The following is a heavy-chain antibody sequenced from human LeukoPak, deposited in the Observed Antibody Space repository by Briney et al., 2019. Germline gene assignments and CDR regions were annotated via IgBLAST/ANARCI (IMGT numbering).Heavy chain of an antibody. CDR2: IKEDGSEK. Sequence: PGGSLRLPCAASGFTFSSYWMSWVRQAPGKGLEWVANIKEDGSEKYYVDSVKGRFTISRDNAKNSLYLQMNSLRAEDTAVYYCARKYCSGGSCYLLDYWGQGTLVTVSS. CDR1: GFTFSSYW. V-gene: IGHV3-7*01. D-gene: IGHD2-15*01. J-gene: IGHJ4*02. CDR3: ARKYCSGGSCYLLDY.